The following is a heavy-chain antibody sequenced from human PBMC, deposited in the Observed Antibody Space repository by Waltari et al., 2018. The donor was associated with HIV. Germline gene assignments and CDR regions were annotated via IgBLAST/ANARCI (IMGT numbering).Heavy chain of an antibody. D-gene: IGHD3-10*01. V-gene: IGHV1-2*06. J-gene: IGHJ3*01. CDR3: ARLPVWDYSWDDV. Sequence: QVPLVQSGAEVKKPGASVKVSCQASGYTFIGHYLHGVRQAPGQGLEWMGRTKPQRGVTIDAQKFEGRVPMTRDTSISTGYMELNSLRSNDAAVYYCARLPVWDYSWDDVWGQGTLVTVSS. CDR2: TKPQRGVT. CDR1: GYTFIGHY.